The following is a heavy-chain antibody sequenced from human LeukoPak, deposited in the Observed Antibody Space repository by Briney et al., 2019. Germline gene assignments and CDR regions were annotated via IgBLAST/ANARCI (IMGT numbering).Heavy chain of an antibody. V-gene: IGHV4-38-2*01. D-gene: IGHD3-22*01. CDR3: ARGLSYYDQYYFDY. CDR1: GYSISSGYY. Sequence: SETLSLTCAVSGYSISSGYYWGWIRQPPGKGLEWIGSIYHSGSTYYNPSLKSRVTISVDTSKNQFSLKLSSVTAADTAVYYCARGLSYYDQYYFDYWGQGTLVTVSS. J-gene: IGHJ4*02. CDR2: IYHSGST.